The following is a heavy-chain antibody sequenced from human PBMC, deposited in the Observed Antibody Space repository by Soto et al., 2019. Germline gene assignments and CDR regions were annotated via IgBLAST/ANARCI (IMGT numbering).Heavy chain of an antibody. CDR3: ARVLYYGSGSYSPYGMDV. V-gene: IGHV1-69*01. Sequence: QVQLVQSGAEVKKPGSSVKVSCKTSGVSFNNNGIGWVRQAPGHGLEWMGGVSPPFRTSNYARKFQGRISITAHASTGTVNMELSSVTSEDTAQYYCARVLYYGSGSYSPYGMDVWGQGTTVTVSS. CDR1: GVSFNNNG. CDR2: VSPPFRTS. D-gene: IGHD3-10*01. J-gene: IGHJ6*02.